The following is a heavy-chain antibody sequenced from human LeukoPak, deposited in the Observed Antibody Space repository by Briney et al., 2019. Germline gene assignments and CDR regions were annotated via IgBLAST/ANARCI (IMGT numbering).Heavy chain of an antibody. D-gene: IGHD7-27*01. CDR3: ARDRDCIPTGDTCAFDI. Sequence: SQTLSLTCTVSGGSISSGSYYWSWIRQPPGKGLEWIGYIYYSGSTNYNPSLKSRVTISVDTSKNQFSLKLSSVTAADTAVYYCARDRDCIPTGDTCAFDIWGQGTMVTVSS. V-gene: IGHV4-61*01. CDR1: GGSISSGSYY. CDR2: IYYSGST. J-gene: IGHJ3*02.